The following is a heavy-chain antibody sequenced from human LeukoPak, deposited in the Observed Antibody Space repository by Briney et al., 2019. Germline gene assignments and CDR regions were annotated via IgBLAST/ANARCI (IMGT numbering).Heavy chain of an antibody. CDR3: ARVGYSSGHNY. J-gene: IGHJ4*01. V-gene: IGHV4-4*07. D-gene: IGHD6-19*01. Sequence: GPISSYYWSWIRRPAGKGLAWIGRIYTGGSTNYNRSLKCRVTMSLDTSKTQFSLKLNSVTAADTAVYYCARVGYSSGHNYWGQGTLVTVSS. CDR2: IYTGGST. CDR1: GPISSYY.